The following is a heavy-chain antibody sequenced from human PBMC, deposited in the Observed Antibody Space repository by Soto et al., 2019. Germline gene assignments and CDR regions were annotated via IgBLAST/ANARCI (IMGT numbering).Heavy chain of an antibody. Sequence: GGSLRLSCAASGFTFSSYAMHWVRQAPGKGLEWVAVISYDGSNKYYADSVKGRFTISRDTSKNTLYLQMNSLRAEDTAVYYCAYSADISSSSGRYYYGMDVWGQGTTVTVSS. J-gene: IGHJ6*02. CDR1: GFTFSSYA. D-gene: IGHD6-6*01. CDR2: ISYDGSNK. CDR3: AYSADISSSSGRYYYGMDV. V-gene: IGHV3-30-3*01.